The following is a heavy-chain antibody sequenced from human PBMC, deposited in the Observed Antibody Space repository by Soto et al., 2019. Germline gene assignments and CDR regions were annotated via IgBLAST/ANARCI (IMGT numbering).Heavy chain of an antibody. D-gene: IGHD6-13*01. CDR1: GFTFSSYA. CDR3: AKGNQQRGEKINNWFDL. CDR2: ISGSGGST. Sequence: EVQLLESGGGLVQPGGSLRLSCAASGFTFSSYAMSWVRQAPGKGLEWVSAISGSGGSTYYADSVKGRFTISRDNSKNTLYLQMNSLRAEDTAVYYCAKGNQQRGEKINNWFDLWGQGTLVTVSS. J-gene: IGHJ5*02. V-gene: IGHV3-23*01.